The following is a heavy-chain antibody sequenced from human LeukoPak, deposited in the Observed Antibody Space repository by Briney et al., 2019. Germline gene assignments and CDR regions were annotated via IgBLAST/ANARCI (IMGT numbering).Heavy chain of an antibody. J-gene: IGHJ4*02. CDR1: GFTFSSYG. CDR2: ISYDGSNK. Sequence: GGSLRLSCAASGFTFSSYGMHWVRQAPGKGLEWVAVISYDGSNKYYADSVKGRFTISRDNSKNTLYLQMNSLRAEDTAVYYCACVDYYDSSGHGYWGQGTLVTVSS. CDR3: ACVDYYDSSGHGY. D-gene: IGHD3-22*01. V-gene: IGHV3-30*03.